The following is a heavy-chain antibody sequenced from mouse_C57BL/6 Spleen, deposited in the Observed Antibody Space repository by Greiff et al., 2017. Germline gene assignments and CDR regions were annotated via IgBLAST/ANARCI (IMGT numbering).Heavy chain of an antibody. V-gene: IGHV7-3*01. CDR1: GFTFTDYY. J-gene: IGHJ4*01. Sequence: EVQLVESGGGLVQPGGSLSLSCAASGFTFTDYYMSWVRQPPGKALQWLGFIRNKANGYTTEYSASVQGRFTISRDNSQSILYLQMNALRAEDSATYYCARYRRDAMEYWGQGTSVTVSS. CDR2: IRNKANGYTT. CDR3: ARYRRDAMEY.